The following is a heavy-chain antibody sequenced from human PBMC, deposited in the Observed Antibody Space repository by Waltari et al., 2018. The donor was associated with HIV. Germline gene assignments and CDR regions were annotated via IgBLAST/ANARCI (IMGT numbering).Heavy chain of an antibody. CDR3: ASGRYYYDSSGYYCYYYDMDV. Sequence: QVQLVQSGAAVKKPGSSVKVSCQASGGTFSSYAISWVRQAPGQGLEWMREISPSFGTANYAQKFQGRVTMTADESTRTAYMELSSLRSEDTAVYYCASGRYYYDSSGYYCYYYDMDVWGQGTTVTVPS. CDR2: ISPSFGTA. D-gene: IGHD3-22*01. V-gene: IGHV1-69*12. J-gene: IGHJ6*02. CDR1: GGTFSSYA.